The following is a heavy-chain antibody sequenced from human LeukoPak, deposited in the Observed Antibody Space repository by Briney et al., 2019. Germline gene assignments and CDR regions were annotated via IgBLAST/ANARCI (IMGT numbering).Heavy chain of an antibody. CDR2: INHSGST. CDR1: GGSFSGYY. V-gene: IGHV4-34*01. CDR3: ARRKRSGCSSTSCLLNWFDP. Sequence: SETLSLTCAVYGGSFSGYYWSWIRQPPGKGLEWIGEINHSGSTNYNPSLKSRVTISVDTSKNKFSLKLSSVTAADTTVYYCARRKRSGCSSTSCLLNWFDPWGQGALVTVSS. D-gene: IGHD2-2*01. J-gene: IGHJ5*02.